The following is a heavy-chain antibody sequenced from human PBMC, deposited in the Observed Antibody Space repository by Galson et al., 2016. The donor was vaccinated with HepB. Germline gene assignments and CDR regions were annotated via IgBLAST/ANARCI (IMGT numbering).Heavy chain of an antibody. D-gene: IGHD6-25*01. Sequence: SETLSLTCTVSGDSISIKGYYWAWIRQPPGKGLEWIGSNYYSGNTYNNPSLKTRVSMSVDTSKNHFSLELSSVTAADTAVYYCAGRTLQPRLAATRRPTCLHQGPIGLPPGTLLQEHLWG. V-gene: IGHV4-39*02. J-gene: IGHJ2*01. CDR2: NYYSGNT. CDR3: AGRTLQPRLAATRRPTCLHQGPIGLPPGTLLQEHL. CDR1: GDSISIKGYY.